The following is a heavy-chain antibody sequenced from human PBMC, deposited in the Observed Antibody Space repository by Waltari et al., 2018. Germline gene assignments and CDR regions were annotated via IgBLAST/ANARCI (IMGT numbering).Heavy chain of an antibody. J-gene: IGHJ3*02. V-gene: IGHV4-39*07. CDR1: GGSISSSSYY. CDR2: IYYSGST. Sequence: QLQLQESGPGLVKPSETLSLTCTVSGGSISSSSYYWGWIRQPPGKGLEWIGSIYYSGSTYYNPSLKSRVTISVDTSKNQFSLKLSSVTAADTAVYYCARRPTRDGYAFDIWGQGTMVTVSS. D-gene: IGHD2-2*01. CDR3: ARRPTRDGYAFDI.